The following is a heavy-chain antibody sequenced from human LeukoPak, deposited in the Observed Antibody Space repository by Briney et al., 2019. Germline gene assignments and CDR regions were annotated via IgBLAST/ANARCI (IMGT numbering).Heavy chain of an antibody. V-gene: IGHV3-66*01. Sequence: GGSLRLSCAASGFTVSSNYMSWVRQAPGKGLEWVSVIYSGGSTYYADSVKGRFTISRDNSKNTLCLQMNSLRAEDTAVYYCARSVDIVATVDYWGQGTLVTVSS. CDR3: ARSVDIVATVDY. CDR1: GFTVSSNY. J-gene: IGHJ4*02. D-gene: IGHD5-12*01. CDR2: IYSGGST.